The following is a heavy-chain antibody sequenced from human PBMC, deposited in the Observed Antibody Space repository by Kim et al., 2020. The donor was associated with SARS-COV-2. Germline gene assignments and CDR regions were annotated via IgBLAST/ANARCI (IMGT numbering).Heavy chain of an antibody. V-gene: IGHV6-1*01. CDR3: ARDADCTNGVCPFDY. D-gene: IGHD2-8*01. Sequence: VSVKSRITINPDTAKNQFSLQLNSVTPEDTAVYYCARDADCTNGVCPFDYWGQGTLVTVSS. J-gene: IGHJ4*02.